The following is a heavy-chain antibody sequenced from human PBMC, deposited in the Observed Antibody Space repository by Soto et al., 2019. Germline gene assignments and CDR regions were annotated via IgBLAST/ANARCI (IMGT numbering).Heavy chain of an antibody. J-gene: IGHJ5*02. CDR3: ARVPDSRDYYDSSGFWFDP. CDR2: IYYSGST. Sequence: PSETLSLTCTVSGGSISSYYWSWIRQPPGKGLEWIGYIYYSGSTNYNPSLKSRVTISVDTSKNQFSLKLSSVTAADTAVYYCARVPDSRDYYDSSGFWFDPWGQGTLVTVSS. D-gene: IGHD3-22*01. V-gene: IGHV4-59*01. CDR1: GGSISSYY.